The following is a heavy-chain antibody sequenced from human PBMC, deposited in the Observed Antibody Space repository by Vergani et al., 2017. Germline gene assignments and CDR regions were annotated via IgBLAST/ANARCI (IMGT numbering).Heavy chain of an antibody. V-gene: IGHV1-46*03. Sequence: QVQVVQSGAEVKKSGASVKVSCKTSGYTFSNYYMHWVRQAPGQGLEWRGIINPSGGHTNYAQKFQGRVTMTRDTSTITVYMELSSLRSEDTAIYYCARGDYGILTGYRYWGQGTLVTVSA. J-gene: IGHJ4*02. CDR3: ARGDYGILTGYRY. CDR1: GYTFSNYY. CDR2: INPSGGHT. D-gene: IGHD3-9*01.